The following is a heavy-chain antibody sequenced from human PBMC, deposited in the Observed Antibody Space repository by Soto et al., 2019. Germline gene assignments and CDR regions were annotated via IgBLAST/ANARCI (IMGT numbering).Heavy chain of an antibody. CDR2: ISSTTNYI. CDR1: GFTFTRYS. J-gene: IGHJ6*02. D-gene: IGHD4-17*01. Sequence: GGSLRLSCAASGFTFTRYSMNWVRQAPGKGLEWVSSISSTTNYIYYADSVKGRFTISRDNAKNSLYLQMNSLRAEDTAVYYCARDSPGDYLYYYYGMDVWGQGTTVTVSS. V-gene: IGHV3-21*01. CDR3: ARDSPGDYLYYYYGMDV.